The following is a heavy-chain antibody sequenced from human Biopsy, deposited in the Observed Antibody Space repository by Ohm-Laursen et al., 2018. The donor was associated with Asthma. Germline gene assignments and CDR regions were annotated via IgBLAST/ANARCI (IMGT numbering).Heavy chain of an antibody. CDR3: ASPLGDYYDSSGYYYASLGY. Sequence: ASVKVPCQASGGTFTTYSISWVRQAPGQGLVWMGGIIPLIGTPHYAQKFQGRVTITADASTNTAYMDLSSLRSEDTAVYYCASPLGDYYDSSGYYYASLGYWGLGTLVIVSS. V-gene: IGHV1-69*13. J-gene: IGHJ4*02. CDR1: GGTFTTYS. CDR2: IIPLIGTP. D-gene: IGHD3-22*01.